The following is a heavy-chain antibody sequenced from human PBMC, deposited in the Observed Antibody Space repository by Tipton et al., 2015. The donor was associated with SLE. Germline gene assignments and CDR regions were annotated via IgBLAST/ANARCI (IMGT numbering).Heavy chain of an antibody. Sequence: TLSLTCAVSGGSIVRSNWWNWVRQTPEKGLEWIGQIYHNGNTTYNPSLKSRVTISRDISRNQLSLNLSSVTAADTAVYFCARESCNVGNCYFDYWGRGTLVTVSS. CDR1: GGSIVRSNW. CDR3: ARESCNVGNCYFDY. CDR2: IYHNGNT. D-gene: IGHD2-15*01. V-gene: IGHV4-4*01. J-gene: IGHJ4*02.